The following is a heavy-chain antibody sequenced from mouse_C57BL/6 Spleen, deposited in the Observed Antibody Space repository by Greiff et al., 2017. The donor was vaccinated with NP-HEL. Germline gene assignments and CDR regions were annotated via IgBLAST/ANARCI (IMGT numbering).Heavy chain of an antibody. J-gene: IGHJ1*03. D-gene: IGHD2-4*01. Sequence: VQLKVSGPGLVKPSQSLSLTCSVTGYSITSGYYWNWIRQFPGNKLEWMGYISYDGSNNYNPSLKNRISITRDTSKNQFFLKLNSVTTEDTATYYCARGYDSWYFDVWGTGTTVTVSS. V-gene: IGHV3-6*01. CDR2: ISYDGSN. CDR3: ARGYDSWYFDV. CDR1: GYSITSGYY.